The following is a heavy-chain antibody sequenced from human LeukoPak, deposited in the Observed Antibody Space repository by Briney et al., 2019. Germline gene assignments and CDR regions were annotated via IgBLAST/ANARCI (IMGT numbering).Heavy chain of an antibody. CDR3: AREGLDAFDI. CDR2: IIPIFGTA. V-gene: IGHV1-69*06. CDR1: GYTFTGYY. J-gene: IGHJ3*02. Sequence: ASVKVSCKASGYTFTGYYMHWVRQAPGQGLEWMGGIIPIFGTANYAQKFQGRVTITADKSTSTAYMELSSLRSEDTAVYYCAREGLDAFDIWGQGTMVTVSS.